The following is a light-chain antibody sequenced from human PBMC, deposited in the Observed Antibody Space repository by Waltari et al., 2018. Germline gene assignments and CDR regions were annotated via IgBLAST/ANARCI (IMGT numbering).Light chain of an antibody. CDR3: QQYFTTNT. V-gene: IGKV4-1*01. J-gene: IGKJ2*01. CDR1: QSLLYNADNKNY. Sequence: DIVMTQSPDSLGVSLGERATINCKSSQSLLYNADNKNYLAWYQQKPGRPPRLLIYWASPRESVVPGRCSGSSSRTEFTLTISSLHAEDVAFYYCQQYFTTNTFGQGTRLDIK. CDR2: WAS.